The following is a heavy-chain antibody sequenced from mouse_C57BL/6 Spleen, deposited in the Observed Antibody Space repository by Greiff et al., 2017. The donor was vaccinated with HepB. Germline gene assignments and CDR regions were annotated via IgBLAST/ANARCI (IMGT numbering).Heavy chain of an antibody. CDR2: IDPSDSYT. CDR3: ARSISTERFAY. D-gene: IGHD1-2*01. V-gene: IGHV1-50*01. CDR1: GYTFTSYW. Sequence: VQLQQPGAELVKPGASVKLSCKASGYTFTSYWMQWVKQRPGQGLEWIGEIDPSDSYTNYNQKFKGKATLTVDTSSSTAYMQLSSLTSEDSAVYYCARSISTERFAYWGQGTLVTVSA. J-gene: IGHJ3*01.